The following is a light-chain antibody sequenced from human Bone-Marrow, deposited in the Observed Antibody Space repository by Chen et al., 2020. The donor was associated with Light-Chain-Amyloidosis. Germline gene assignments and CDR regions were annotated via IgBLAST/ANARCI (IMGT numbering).Light chain of an antibody. CDR1: QGIRND. J-gene: IGKJ1*01. CDR3: LQDYNYPWT. Sequence: AIQMTQSQSSLSPAVGDRVTITCRASQGIRNDLNWYQQKPGKAPKLLINAAATLQSGVPSRFSGSGSGTDFSLTISSLQPEDVATYYCLQDYNYPWTFGQGTKVEIK. V-gene: IGKV1-6*02. CDR2: AAA.